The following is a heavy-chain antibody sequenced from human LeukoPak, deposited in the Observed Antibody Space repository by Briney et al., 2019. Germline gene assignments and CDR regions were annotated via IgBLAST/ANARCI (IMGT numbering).Heavy chain of an antibody. CDR3: ARCMVLRQGWCNWFDP. CDR1: GCALTSYA. J-gene: IGHJ5*02. D-gene: IGHD2-8*01. Sequence: GGSLRLSFPACGCALTSYAMSWVRQAPWQGLEWVESISIYGVSTYYADSVKGRFTISRDNSANALHLQMNSLRVEDTAIYFCARCMVLRQGWCNWFDPWGQGTLVTVSS. V-gene: IGHV3-23*01. CDR2: ISIYGVST.